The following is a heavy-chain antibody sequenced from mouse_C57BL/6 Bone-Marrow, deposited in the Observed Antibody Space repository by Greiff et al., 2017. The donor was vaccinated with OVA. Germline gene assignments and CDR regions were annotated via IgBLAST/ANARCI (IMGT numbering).Heavy chain of an antibody. V-gene: IGHV1-64*01. J-gene: IGHJ1*03. CDR2: IHPNSGST. CDR1: GYTFTSYW. Sequence: VQLQQSGAELVKPGASVKLSCKASGYTFTSYWMHWVKQRPGQGLEWIGMIHPNSGSTNYNEKFQSKATLTVDKSSSTAYMQLSSLASEDSAVYYCARFAYGSSYWYFDVWGTGTTVTVSS. D-gene: IGHD1-1*01. CDR3: ARFAYGSSYWYFDV.